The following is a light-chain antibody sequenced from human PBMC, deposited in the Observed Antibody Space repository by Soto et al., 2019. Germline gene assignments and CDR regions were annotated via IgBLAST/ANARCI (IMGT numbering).Light chain of an antibody. CDR2: DVS. Sequence: QSVLTQPASVSGSPGQSITISCTGTSSDVGGYNYVSWYQQHPGNVPNFMIYDVSNRPSGVSICFSGSKSGNTASLTIFVFQAEDEADYYCSSYTSSSTLEGVFGTGTKVTVL. J-gene: IGLJ1*01. CDR1: SSDVGGYNY. V-gene: IGLV2-14*01. CDR3: SSYTSSSTLEGV.